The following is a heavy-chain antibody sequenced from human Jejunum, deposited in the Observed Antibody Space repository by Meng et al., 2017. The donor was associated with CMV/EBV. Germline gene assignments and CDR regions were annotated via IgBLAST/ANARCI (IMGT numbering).Heavy chain of an antibody. Sequence: GFTFSRYWMYWLRQTPGKGLVYISRIDGDGGNTDYADSVKGRFTTSRDNAKNTLYLQMSSLTAEDTAVYYCARQLVTDFWNAIDYWGRGTLVTVSS. CDR1: GFTFSRYW. D-gene: IGHD3-3*01. CDR2: IDGDGGNT. CDR3: ARQLVTDFWNAIDY. J-gene: IGHJ4*02. V-gene: IGHV3-74*01.